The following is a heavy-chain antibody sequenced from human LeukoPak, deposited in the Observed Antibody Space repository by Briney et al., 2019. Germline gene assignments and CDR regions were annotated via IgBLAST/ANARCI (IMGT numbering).Heavy chain of an antibody. D-gene: IGHD6-19*01. J-gene: IGHJ2*01. CDR2: INPNSGGT. CDR1: GYTFTGYY. CDR3: ARDRVGIAVAVTYWYFDL. V-gene: IGHV1-2*02. Sequence: ASVKVSCKASGYTFTGYYMHWVRQAPGQGLEWMGWINPNSGGTNYAQKFQGRVTMTRDTSISTAYMELSRLRSDDTAVYYCARDRVGIAVAVTYWYFDLWGRGTLVTVSS.